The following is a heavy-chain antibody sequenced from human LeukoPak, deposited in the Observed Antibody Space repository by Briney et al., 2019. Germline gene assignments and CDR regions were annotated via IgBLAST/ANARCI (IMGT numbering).Heavy chain of an antibody. Sequence: ASVKVSCKASGYTLTELSMHWVRQAPGKGLEWMGGFDPEDGETIYAQKFQGRVTMTEDTSADTAYMELSSLRSEDTAVYYCATGTSGVGCFDYWGQGTLVTVSS. D-gene: IGHD3-3*01. CDR3: ATGTSGVGCFDY. CDR1: GYTLTELS. V-gene: IGHV1-24*01. CDR2: FDPEDGET. J-gene: IGHJ4*02.